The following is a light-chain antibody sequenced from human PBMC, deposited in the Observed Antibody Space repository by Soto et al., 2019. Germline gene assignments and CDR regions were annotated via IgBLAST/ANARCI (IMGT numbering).Light chain of an antibody. CDR3: ATWDDSLSGVV. CDR1: SSNIGSNY. CDR2: RNN. J-gene: IGLJ2*01. Sequence: QPVLTQPPSASGTPGQRVTISCSGSSSNIGSNYVYWHQQLPGTAPKLLIYRNNQRPSGVPDRFSGSKSGTSASLVISGLRSEDEADYYCATWDDSLSGVVFGGGTKLTVL. V-gene: IGLV1-47*01.